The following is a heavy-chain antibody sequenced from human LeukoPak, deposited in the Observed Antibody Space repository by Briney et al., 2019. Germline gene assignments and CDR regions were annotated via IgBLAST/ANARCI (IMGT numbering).Heavy chain of an antibody. CDR2: IYYSGST. CDR1: GGSISSYY. J-gene: IGHJ4*02. V-gene: IGHV4-59*08. CDR3: ARRSYSGSYNY. D-gene: IGHD1-26*01. Sequence: SETLSLTCTVSGGSISSYYWSWIRQPPGKGLEWIGYIYYSGSTNYNPSLKSRVTISVDTSKNQFPLKLSSVTAADTAVYYCARRSYSGSYNYWGQGTLVTVSS.